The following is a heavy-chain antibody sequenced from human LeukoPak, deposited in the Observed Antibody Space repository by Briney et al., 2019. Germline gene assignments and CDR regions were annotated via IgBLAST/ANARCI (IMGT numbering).Heavy chain of an antibody. CDR3: ANKYGSGSYYIG. CDR2: ISGSGGTT. J-gene: IGHJ4*02. V-gene: IGHV3-23*01. D-gene: IGHD3-10*01. Sequence: GRSLRLSCAASGFSGFTFSSHAMSWVRQAPGKGLEWVSAISGSGGTTYYADYVKGRFSISRDNSKNTLYLQMNSLRAEDTAIYYCANKYGSGSYYIGWGQGTLVTVSS. CDR1: GFSGFTFSSHA.